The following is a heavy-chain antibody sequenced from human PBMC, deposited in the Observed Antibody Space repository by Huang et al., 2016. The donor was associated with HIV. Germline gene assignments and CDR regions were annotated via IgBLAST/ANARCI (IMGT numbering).Heavy chain of an antibody. Sequence: QVQLQQKGAGVLKPAETLNLICGVSGGSLSGHYWSWNRQTPPEKGLEWIGEINDRGVTDYKVSLKSRVVITMDRTKNEVSLRLTSVTAGDTAVYYCARGSRLGSGRLRFFKSWGQGSSVIVSS. V-gene: IGHV4-34*01. CDR3: ARGSRLGSGRLRFFKS. CDR2: INDRGVT. CDR1: GGSLSGHY. D-gene: IGHD3-10*01. J-gene: IGHJ1*01.